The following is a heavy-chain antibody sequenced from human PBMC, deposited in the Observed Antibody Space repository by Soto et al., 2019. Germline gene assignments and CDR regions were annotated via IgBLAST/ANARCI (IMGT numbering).Heavy chain of an antibody. CDR1: GGTFSSYA. V-gene: IGHV1-69*01. CDR3: ARGYSSSPVVLYYYYGMDV. CDR2: IIPIFGTA. D-gene: IGHD6-6*01. J-gene: IGHJ6*02. Sequence: QVQLVQSGAEVKKPGSSVKVSCKASGGTFSSYAISWVRQAPGQGLEWMGGIIPIFGTANYAQKFQGRVTITADESTSTAYMXLSSLRSEDTAVYYCARGYSSSPVVLYYYYGMDVWGQGTTVTVSS.